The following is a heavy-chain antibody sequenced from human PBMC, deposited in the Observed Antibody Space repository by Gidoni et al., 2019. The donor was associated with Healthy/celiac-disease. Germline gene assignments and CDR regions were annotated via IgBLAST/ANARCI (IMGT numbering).Heavy chain of an antibody. CDR1: RVTFSSYD. CDR2: SSGSGVST. CDR3: AITSSDFWSGYYTGRGNY. D-gene: IGHD3-3*01. Sequence: EVQMLESGGGLVQRGGLLRLSHAAARVTFSSYDLSWVRQAPGKGLEWVSASSGSGVSTYYSDSVKCRFTISSYNSKNTLYLQMNTLRAADTAVYYCAITSSDFWSGYYTGRGNYWGHVTLVPVSS. V-gene: IGHV3-23*01. J-gene: IGHJ4*01.